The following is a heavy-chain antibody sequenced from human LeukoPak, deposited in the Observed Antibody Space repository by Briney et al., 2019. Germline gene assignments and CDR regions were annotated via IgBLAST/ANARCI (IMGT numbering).Heavy chain of an antibody. V-gene: IGHV3-30*02. Sequence: GGSLRLSCAASGFTFSSYGMHWVRQAPGKGLEWVAFIRYDGSNKYYADSVKGRFTISRDNSKNTLYLQMNSLRAEDTAVYYCVKSRGYSYGYEAYFDYWGQGTLVTVSS. CDR2: IRYDGSNK. J-gene: IGHJ4*02. D-gene: IGHD5-18*01. CDR1: GFTFSSYG. CDR3: VKSRGYSYGYEAYFDY.